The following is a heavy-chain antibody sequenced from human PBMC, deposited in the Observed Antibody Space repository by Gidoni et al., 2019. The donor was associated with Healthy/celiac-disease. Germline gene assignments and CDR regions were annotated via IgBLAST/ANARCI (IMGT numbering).Heavy chain of an antibody. CDR2: INHSGST. CDR1: GGSFSGYY. J-gene: IGHJ4*02. Sequence: QVQLQQWGAGLLKPSETLSLTCAVYGGSFSGYYWSWIRQPPGKGLEWIGEINHSGSTNYNPSLKSRVTISVDTSKNQFSLKLSSVTAADTAVYYCAREGHRGYQLLEGIAAAGIPDYWGQGTLVTVSS. CDR3: AREGHRGYQLLEGIAAAGIPDY. V-gene: IGHV4-34*01. D-gene: IGHD6-13*01.